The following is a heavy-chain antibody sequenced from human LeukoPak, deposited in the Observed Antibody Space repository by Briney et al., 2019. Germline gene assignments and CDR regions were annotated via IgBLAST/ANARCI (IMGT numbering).Heavy chain of an antibody. CDR2: ISYDGSNK. D-gene: IGHD1-26*01. Sequence: GGSLRLSCAASGLTFSSYAMHWVRQAPGKGLEWVAVISYDGSNKYYADSVKGRFTISRDNSKNTLYLQMNSLRAEDTAVYYCARDDSGSYHYGMDVWGQGTTVTVSS. J-gene: IGHJ6*02. CDR3: ARDDSGSYHYGMDV. CDR1: GLTFSSYA. V-gene: IGHV3-30-3*01.